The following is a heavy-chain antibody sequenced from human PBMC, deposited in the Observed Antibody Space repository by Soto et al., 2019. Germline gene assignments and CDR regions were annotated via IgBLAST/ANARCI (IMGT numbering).Heavy chain of an antibody. D-gene: IGHD4-17*01. CDR2: IYWDDDK. CDR1: GFSLSTSGVA. V-gene: IGHV2-5*02. J-gene: IGHJ4*02. Sequence: QITLKESGPTLVKPTQTLTLTCTFSGFSLSTSGVAVGWFRQPPGEALEWLALIYWDDDKSYSPSLKRRLTITKDTCKNPVVLTMTNMDPVDTATYYCAHSPPATVTARWFDYWGQGTLVPVSS. CDR3: AHSPPATVTARWFDY.